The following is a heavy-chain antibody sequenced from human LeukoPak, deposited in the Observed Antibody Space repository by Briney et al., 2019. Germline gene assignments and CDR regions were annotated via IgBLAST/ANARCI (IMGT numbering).Heavy chain of an antibody. CDR3: AREATARRRTHADY. CDR2: INPSGGST. J-gene: IGHJ4*02. CDR1: GYTFTSYY. V-gene: IGHV1-46*01. Sequence: ASVKVSCKASGYTFTSYYMHWVRQAPGQGLEWMGIINPSGGSTSYAQKFQGRVTMTRDMSISTAYMELSRLRSDDTAVYYCAREATARRRTHADYWGQGTLVTVSS. D-gene: IGHD1-14*01.